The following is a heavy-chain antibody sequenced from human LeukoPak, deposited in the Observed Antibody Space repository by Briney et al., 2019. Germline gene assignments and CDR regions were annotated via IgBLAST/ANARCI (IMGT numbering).Heavy chain of an antibody. V-gene: IGHV3-23*01. CDR1: GFTFSSYA. D-gene: IGHD3-10*01. CDR3: AKDLSGSGPIMKNDAFDI. Sequence: GGSLRLSCAASGFTFSSYAMSWVRQAPGKGLEWASAISGSGGSTYYADSVKGRFTISRDNSKNTLYLQMNSLRAEDTAVYYCAKDLSGSGPIMKNDAFDIWGQGTMVTVSS. CDR2: ISGSGGST. J-gene: IGHJ3*02.